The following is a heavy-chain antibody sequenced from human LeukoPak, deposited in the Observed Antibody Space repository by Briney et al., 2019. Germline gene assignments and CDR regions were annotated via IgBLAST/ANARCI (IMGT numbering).Heavy chain of an antibody. CDR1: GGTFSSYA. J-gene: IGHJ4*02. D-gene: IGHD3-16*01. CDR2: IIPIFGTA. V-gene: IGHV1-69*05. CDR3: AGGGFMITFGGGDY. Sequence: SVKVSCKASGGTFSSYAISWVRQAPGQGLEWMGRIIPIFGTANYAQKFQGRVTITTDESTSTAYMELSSLRSEDTAVYYCAGGGFMITFGGGDYWGQGTLVTVSS.